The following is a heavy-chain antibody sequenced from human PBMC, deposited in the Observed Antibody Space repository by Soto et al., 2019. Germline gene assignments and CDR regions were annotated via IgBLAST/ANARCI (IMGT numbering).Heavy chain of an antibody. CDR1: GYSYTTYG. Sequence: ASVKVSCKASGYSYTTYGISWVRQAPGQGLEWMAWISAYFGSTNYAQKAKGRVTVTTDASTRTAYMELRSLRSDDTAVYYCARDSEYSRSTGDYINSALDVWGQGTTVTVSS. V-gene: IGHV1-18*01. CDR2: ISAYFGST. CDR3: ARDSEYSRSTGDYINSALDV. J-gene: IGHJ6*02. D-gene: IGHD6-6*01.